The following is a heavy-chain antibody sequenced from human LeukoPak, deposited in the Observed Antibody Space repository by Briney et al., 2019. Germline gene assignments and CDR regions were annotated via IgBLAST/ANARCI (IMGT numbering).Heavy chain of an antibody. V-gene: IGHV3-53*01. J-gene: IGHJ5*02. D-gene: IGHD6-19*01. Sequence: GGSLRLSFAASGFTVSSNYMSWVRQAPGKGLEWVSVIYSGGSTYYADSVKGRFTISRDNSKNTLYLQMNSPRAEDTAVYYCARGRPMHEIAVAGTDWFDPWGQGTLVTVSS. CDR2: IYSGGST. CDR3: ARGRPMHEIAVAGTDWFDP. CDR1: GFTVSSNY.